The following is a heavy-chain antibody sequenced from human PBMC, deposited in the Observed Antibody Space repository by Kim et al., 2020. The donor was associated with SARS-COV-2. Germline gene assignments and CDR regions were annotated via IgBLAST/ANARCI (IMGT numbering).Heavy chain of an antibody. Sequence: GGSLRLSCVASGFTFRTYGMSWVRQAPGKGLEWVSLMSGSAGSGSAYDADSVKGRFTISRDNYKNTLYLQMNSLVPDDTAVHYCAKEVFDLWGRGTLVTVSS. CDR3: AKEVFDL. V-gene: IGHV3-23*01. CDR1: GFTFRTYG. J-gene: IGHJ2*01. CDR2: MSGSAGSGSA.